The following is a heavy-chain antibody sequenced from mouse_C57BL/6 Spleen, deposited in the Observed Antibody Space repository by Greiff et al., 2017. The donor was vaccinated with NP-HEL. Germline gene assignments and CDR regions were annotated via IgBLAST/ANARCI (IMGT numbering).Heavy chain of an antibody. J-gene: IGHJ2*01. V-gene: IGHV3-6*01. CDR2: ISYDGSN. Sequence: EVQLQESGPGLVKPSQSLSLTCSVTGYSITSGYYWNWIRQFPGNKLEWMGYISYDGSNNYNPSLKNRISITRDTSKNQFFLKLNSVTTEDTATYYCARDTDGYYGYFDYWGQGTTLTVSS. CDR1: GYSITSGYY. CDR3: ARDTDGYYGYFDY. D-gene: IGHD2-3*01.